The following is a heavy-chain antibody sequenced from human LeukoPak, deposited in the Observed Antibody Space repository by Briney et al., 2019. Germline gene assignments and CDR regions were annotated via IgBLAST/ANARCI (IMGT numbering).Heavy chain of an antibody. J-gene: IGHJ6*02. V-gene: IGHV1-2*02. D-gene: IGHD6-19*01. Sequence: ASVKVSCKASGYTFTGYYMHWVRLAPGQGREWMGWINPNSGGTNYAQKFQGRVTMTRDTSISTAYMELSRLRSDDTAVYYCASDIAVAGTRSEYYYYYYGMDVWGRGTTVTVS. CDR1: GYTFTGYY. CDR3: ASDIAVAGTRSEYYYYYYGMDV. CDR2: INPNSGGT.